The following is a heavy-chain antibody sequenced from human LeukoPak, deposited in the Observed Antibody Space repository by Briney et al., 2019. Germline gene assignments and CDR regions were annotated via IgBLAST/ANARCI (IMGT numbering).Heavy chain of an antibody. D-gene: IGHD3-22*01. CDR2: ISGDGTTI. J-gene: IGHJ4*02. CDR1: GFIFSSHE. CDR3: VRRESSGFYYFFDH. Sequence: PGGSLRLSCEASGFIFSSHEMNWVRQSPAKGLEWVSYISGDGTTIYYEDSVKGRFTISRDNAKKSLSLQMNSLRVEDTAVYYCVRRESSGFYYFFDHWGQGVLVTVSS. V-gene: IGHV3-48*03.